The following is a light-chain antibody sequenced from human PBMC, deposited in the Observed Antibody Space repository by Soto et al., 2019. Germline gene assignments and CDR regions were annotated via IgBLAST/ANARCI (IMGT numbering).Light chain of an antibody. Sequence: EIVMTQSPATLSVSPGERVTLSCRASQSVSRSLAWYQQKPGQAPRLLIYGAPTRATGIPDRFSGSGSGTEFTLTISSLQSEDFAVYYCQQYNNWPPFTFGPGTKVDIK. CDR3: QQYNNWPPFT. V-gene: IGKV3-15*01. CDR1: QSVSRS. J-gene: IGKJ3*01. CDR2: GAP.